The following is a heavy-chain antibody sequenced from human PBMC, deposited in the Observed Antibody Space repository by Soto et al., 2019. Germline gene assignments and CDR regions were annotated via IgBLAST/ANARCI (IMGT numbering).Heavy chain of an antibody. CDR1: GGSISSSSYF. Sequence: SETLSLTCSVSGGSISSSSYFWGWIRQPPGKGLEWIGSIYYSGSTYYNPSLKSRVTVSVDTSKNQFSLKLSSVTAADTAVYYCARLGAKEIDPWGQGTLVTVSS. V-gene: IGHV4-39*01. CDR2: IYYSGST. CDR3: ARLGAKEIDP. D-gene: IGHD3-16*01. J-gene: IGHJ5*02.